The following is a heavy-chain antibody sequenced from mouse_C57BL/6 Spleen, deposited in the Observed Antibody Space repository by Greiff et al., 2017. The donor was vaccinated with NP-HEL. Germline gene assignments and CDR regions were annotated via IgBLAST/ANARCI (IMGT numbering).Heavy chain of an antibody. CDR3: AREGDFDPFAY. CDR2: INYDGSST. V-gene: IGHV5-16*01. J-gene: IGHJ3*01. Sequence: EVKVVESEGGLVQPGSSMKLSCTASGFTFSDYYMAWVRQVPEKGLEWVANINYDGSSTYYLDSLKSRFIISRDNAKNILYLQMSSLKSEDTATYYCAREGDFDPFAYWGQGTLVTVSA. CDR1: GFTFSDYY.